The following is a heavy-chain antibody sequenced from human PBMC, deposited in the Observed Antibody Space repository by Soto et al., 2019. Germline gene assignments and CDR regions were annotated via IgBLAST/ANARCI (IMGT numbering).Heavy chain of an antibody. CDR1: GFTFSNSA. V-gene: IGHV3-23*01. J-gene: IGHJ4*02. CDR3: AKDGGYSYGTDH. Sequence: RLSCAASGFTFSNSAMTWVRQAPGKGLEWVSALSGSGRSTYYADSVKGRFTISRDNSKNILYLQMNSLRAEDTAVYYCAKDGGYSYGTDHWGQGTQVTVSS. D-gene: IGHD5-18*01. CDR2: LSGSGRST.